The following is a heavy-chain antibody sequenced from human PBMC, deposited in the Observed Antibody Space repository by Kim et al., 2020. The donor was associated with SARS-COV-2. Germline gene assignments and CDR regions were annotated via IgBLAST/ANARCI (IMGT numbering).Heavy chain of an antibody. Sequence: SETLSLTCTVSGGSISSGGYYWSWIRQHPGKGLEWIGYIYYSGSTYYNPSLKSRVTISVDTSKNQFSLKLSSVTAADTAVYYCARGSAMIVELFDYWGQGTLVTVSS. J-gene: IGHJ4*02. V-gene: IGHV4-31*03. CDR1: GGSISSGGYY. D-gene: IGHD3-22*01. CDR3: ARGSAMIVELFDY. CDR2: IYYSGST.